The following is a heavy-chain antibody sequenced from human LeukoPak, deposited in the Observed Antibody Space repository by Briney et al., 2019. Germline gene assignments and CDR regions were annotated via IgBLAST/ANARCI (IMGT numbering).Heavy chain of an antibody. CDR1: GYTFTSYY. CDR3: ARGRAHYYDSSGYYYYFDY. Sequence: ASVKVSCKASGYTFTSYYMHWVRQAPGQGLEWVGIINPSGGSTSYAQKFQGRVTMTRDTSTSTVYMELSSLRSEDTAVYYCARGRAHYYDSSGYYYYFDYWGQGTLVTVSS. CDR2: INPSGGST. V-gene: IGHV1-46*01. D-gene: IGHD3-22*01. J-gene: IGHJ4*02.